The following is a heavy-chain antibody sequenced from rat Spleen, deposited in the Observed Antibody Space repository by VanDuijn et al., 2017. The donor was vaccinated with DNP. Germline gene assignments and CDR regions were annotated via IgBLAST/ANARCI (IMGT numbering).Heavy chain of an antibody. V-gene: IGHV2-30*01. Sequence: QVQLKESGPGLVQPSQTLSLTCTVSGFSLTSYNVHWIRQPPGKGLEWMGMFWTGGRTDFNSGLKSRLSISRDTSKSQVFLKMNSLQTDDIATYYCVRDNYRYLDYWGQGVMVTVSS. J-gene: IGHJ2*01. CDR3: VRDNYRYLDY. D-gene: IGHD1-1*01. CDR2: FWTGGRT. CDR1: GFSLTSYN.